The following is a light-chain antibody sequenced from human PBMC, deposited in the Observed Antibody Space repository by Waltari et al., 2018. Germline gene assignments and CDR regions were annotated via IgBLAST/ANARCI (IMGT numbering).Light chain of an antibody. Sequence: DIQMTQSPSSLSASVGVRVTITCRASQSISIYLNWYQQKPGKAPKLLIYTTSSLQSGVPSRFSGSGSGTDFTLTISSLQPDDFAAYYCQQSYSTPHTFGGGTKVDIK. CDR3: QQSYSTPHT. V-gene: IGKV1-39*01. CDR1: QSISIY. J-gene: IGKJ4*01. CDR2: TTS.